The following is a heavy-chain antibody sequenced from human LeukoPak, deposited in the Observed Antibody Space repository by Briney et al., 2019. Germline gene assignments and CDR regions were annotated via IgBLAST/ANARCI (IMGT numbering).Heavy chain of an antibody. CDR1: GGTFSSYA. CDR3: ARNRDGYNYFWIDP. CDR2: IIPIFGTA. J-gene: IGHJ5*02. D-gene: IGHD5-24*01. V-gene: IGHV1-69*01. Sequence: SVKVSCKASGGTFSSYAISWVRQAPGQGLEWMGGIIPIFGTANYAQKFQGRVTITADESTSTAYMELSSLRSEDTAVYYCARNRDGYNYFWIDPWGQGTLVTVSS.